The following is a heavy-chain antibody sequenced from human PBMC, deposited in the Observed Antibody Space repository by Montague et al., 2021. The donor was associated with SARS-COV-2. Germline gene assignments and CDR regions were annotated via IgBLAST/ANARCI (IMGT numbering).Heavy chain of an antibody. CDR1: GFSLSTSGMC. J-gene: IGHJ6*02. Sequence: PALVKPTQTLTLTCTFSGFSLSTSGMCVSWIRQPPGKALEWLALIDWDDDKYYSTSLKTRLTISKDTSKNQVVLTMTNMDPVDTATYYCARIRVEMATILGRYYYYYGMDVWGQGTTVTVSS. V-gene: IGHV2-70*01. D-gene: IGHD5-24*01. CDR2: IDWDDDK. CDR3: ARIRVEMATILGRYYYYYGMDV.